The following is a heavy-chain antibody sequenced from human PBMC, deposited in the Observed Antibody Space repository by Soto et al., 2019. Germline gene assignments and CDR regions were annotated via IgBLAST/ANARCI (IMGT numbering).Heavy chain of an antibody. V-gene: IGHV1-69*12. CDR3: GRVATSIAARPDYYGMDV. J-gene: IGHJ6*02. D-gene: IGHD6-6*01. Sequence: QVQLVQSGAEVKKPGSSVKVSCKASGGTFSSYAISWVRQAPGQGLEWMGGIIPIFGTANYAQKFQGRVTIPADESTSTAYMELSSLRSEDTAVYYCGRVATSIAARPDYYGMDVWGQGTTVTVSS. CDR2: IIPIFGTA. CDR1: GGTFSSYA.